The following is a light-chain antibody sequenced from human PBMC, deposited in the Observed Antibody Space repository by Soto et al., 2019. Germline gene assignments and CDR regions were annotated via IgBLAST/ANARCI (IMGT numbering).Light chain of an antibody. V-gene: IGLV2-14*01. CDR3: CSFTSSTTYV. CDR1: SSDVGGYNY. J-gene: IGLJ1*01. Sequence: QSALTQPASVSGSLGQSITISCTGTSSDVGGYNYVSWYQQQPGKAPKLMISEVSNRPSGISNRFSGSKSGNTASLIISGLQAEDEADYYCCSFTSSTTYVFGTGTKVT. CDR2: EVS.